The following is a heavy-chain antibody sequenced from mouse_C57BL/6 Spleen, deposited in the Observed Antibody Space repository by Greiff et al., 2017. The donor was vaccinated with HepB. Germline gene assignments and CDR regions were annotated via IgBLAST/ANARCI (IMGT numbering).Heavy chain of an antibody. CDR3: AREGLGYYRFAY. CDR2: IYPRSGNT. Sequence: QVQLKQSGAELARPGASVKLSCKASGYTFTSYGISWVKQRTGQGLEWIGEIYPRSGNTYYNEKFKGKATLTADKSSSTAYMELRSLTSEDSAVYFCAREGLGYYRFAYWGQGTLVTVSA. V-gene: IGHV1-81*01. D-gene: IGHD2-3*01. CDR1: GYTFTSYG. J-gene: IGHJ3*01.